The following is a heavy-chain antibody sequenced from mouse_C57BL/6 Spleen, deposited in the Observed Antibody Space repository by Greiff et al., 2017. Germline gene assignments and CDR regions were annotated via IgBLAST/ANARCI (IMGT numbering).Heavy chain of an antibody. CDR2: INYDGSST. CDR3: ARNYYSDAMDY. J-gene: IGHJ4*01. Sequence: EVQLVESEGGLMQPGSSMKLSCTASGFTFSDYYMAWVRQVPEKGLEWVANINYDGSSTYYLDSLKSRFIISRDNAKNILYLQMSSLKSEDTATYNCARNYYSDAMDYWGQGTSVTVSS. D-gene: IGHD1-1*01. V-gene: IGHV5-16*01. CDR1: GFTFSDYY.